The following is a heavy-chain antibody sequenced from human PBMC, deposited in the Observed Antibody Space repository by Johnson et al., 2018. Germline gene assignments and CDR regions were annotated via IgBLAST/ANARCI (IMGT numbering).Heavy chain of an antibody. CDR3: AKDLPDPGFQPFDS. CDR2: ITGNGVET. CDR1: GFTFTYYA. D-gene: IGHD2/OR15-2a*01. J-gene: IGHJ4*02. V-gene: IGHV3-23*04. Sequence: VQLVESGGGLVQRGGSLTLSCTASGFTFTYYALTWVRQAPGKGLEWVSTITGNGVETYYADSVKGRFTISRVNSKNTLYLQINTLRAEDTAVYYWAKDLPDPGFQPFDSWGQGTLVTVSS.